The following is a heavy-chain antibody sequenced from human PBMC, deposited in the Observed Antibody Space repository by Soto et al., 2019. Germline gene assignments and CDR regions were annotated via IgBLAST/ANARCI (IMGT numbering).Heavy chain of an antibody. CDR2: IYYSGST. Sequence: QVQLQESGLGLVKPSQTLSLTCTVSGGSISSGGYYWTWIRQHPGKGLEWIGYIYYSGSTYYNPFRKSRVTISVDTSMNHFSLERSSVTAADTAVYYCARGGGNYDSSGPFRYWGQGTLVTVSS. D-gene: IGHD3-22*01. J-gene: IGHJ4*02. CDR1: GGSISSGGYY. V-gene: IGHV4-31*03. CDR3: ARGGGNYDSSGPFRY.